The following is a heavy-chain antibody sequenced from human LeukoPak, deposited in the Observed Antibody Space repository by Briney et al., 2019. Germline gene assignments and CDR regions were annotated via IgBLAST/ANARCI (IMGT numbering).Heavy chain of an antibody. CDR1: GGSFSGYY. CDR3: ARNWYFDL. V-gene: IGHV4-59*10. J-gene: IGHJ2*01. CDR2: IYTSGTT. Sequence: PSETLSLTCAVYGGSFSGYYWSWIRQPAGKGLEWIGRIYTSGTTNYNPSLKSRVTMSVDTSKSQFSLRLSSVTAADTAVYYCARNWYFDLWGRGTLVTVSS.